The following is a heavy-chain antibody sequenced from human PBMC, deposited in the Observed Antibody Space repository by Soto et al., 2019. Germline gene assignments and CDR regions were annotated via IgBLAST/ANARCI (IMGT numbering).Heavy chain of an antibody. D-gene: IGHD4-17*01. CDR1: GGTFSSYA. V-gene: IGHV1-69*06. CDR3: ARYYGGNFRPNHYYSYGMDV. J-gene: IGHJ6*02. Sequence: QVQLVQSGAEVKKPGSSVKVSCKASGGTFSSYAISWVRQAPGQGLEWMGGIIPIFGTANYAQKFQGRVTITADKSTSTAYMELSSLRAEDTAVYYCARYYGGNFRPNHYYSYGMDVWGQGTTVTVSS. CDR2: IIPIFGTA.